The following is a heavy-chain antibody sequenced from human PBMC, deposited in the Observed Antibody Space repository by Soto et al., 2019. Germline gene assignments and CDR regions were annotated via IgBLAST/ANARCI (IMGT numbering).Heavy chain of an antibody. CDR2: ISYSGST. CDR3: ATMGTPATGLYFFDY. Sequence: SETLSLTCTVSGGSISSNIYYWSWIRQPPGKGLEWIGFISYSGSTYYSTSLKSRVTISVDTSKSQFSLNLSFVTAADTSVYYCATMGTPATGLYFFDYWGQGSLVTVSS. J-gene: IGHJ4*02. D-gene: IGHD2-15*01. V-gene: IGHV4-30-4*01. CDR1: GGSISSNIYY.